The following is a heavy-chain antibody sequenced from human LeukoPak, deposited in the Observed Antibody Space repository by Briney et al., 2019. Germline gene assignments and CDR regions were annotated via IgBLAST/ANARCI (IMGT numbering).Heavy chain of an antibody. CDR1: GGSISSGGYS. V-gene: IGHV4-61*08. Sequence: MTSETLSLTCAVSGGSISSGGYSWSWIRQPPGKGLEWIGYIYYSGSTNYNPSLKSRVTISVDTSKIQFSLKLSSVTAADTAVYYCARQRGPSSGWTLDYWGQGTLVTVSS. CDR2: IYYSGST. J-gene: IGHJ4*02. CDR3: ARQRGPSSGWTLDY. D-gene: IGHD6-19*01.